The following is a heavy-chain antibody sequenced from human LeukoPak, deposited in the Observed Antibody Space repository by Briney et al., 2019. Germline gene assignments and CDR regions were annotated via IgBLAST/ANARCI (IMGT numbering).Heavy chain of an antibody. D-gene: IGHD5-18*01. Sequence: GESLKISCKGSGYSFTSYWIGWVRQAPGQGLEWMGWINPNSGGTDYAQKFQGRVTMTRDTSISTAYMELSRLRSDDTAVYYCARGTGEGYTYGRYYFDYWGQGTLVTVSS. CDR1: GYSFTSYW. J-gene: IGHJ4*02. V-gene: IGHV1-2*02. CDR3: ARGTGEGYTYGRYYFDY. CDR2: INPNSGGT.